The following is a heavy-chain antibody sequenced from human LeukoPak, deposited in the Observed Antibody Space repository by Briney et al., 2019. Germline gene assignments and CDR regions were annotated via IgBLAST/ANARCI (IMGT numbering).Heavy chain of an antibody. D-gene: IGHD4-17*01. CDR3: ASSPTYYYGMDV. CDR1: GFTFSSYA. Sequence: GGSLRLSCAASGFTFSSYAMHWVRQAPGKGLEWVAVISYDGSNKYYADSVKGRFTFSRDNSKNTLYLQMNSLRAEDTAVYYCASSPTYYYGMDVWGQGTTVTVSS. J-gene: IGHJ6*02. V-gene: IGHV3-30-3*01. CDR2: ISYDGSNK.